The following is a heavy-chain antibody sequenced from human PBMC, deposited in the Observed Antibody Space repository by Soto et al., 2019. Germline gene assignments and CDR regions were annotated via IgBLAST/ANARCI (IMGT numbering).Heavy chain of an antibody. CDR3: ARDLPTVGAFDI. V-gene: IGHV6-1*01. CDR2: AYYRSKWYN. J-gene: IGHJ3*02. CDR1: GDSVSSNSAA. D-gene: IGHD1-26*01. Sequence: SQTLSLTCAISGDSVSSNSAAWNWIKQSPSRGLEWLGRAYYRSKWYNDYAVSVNSRITINPDTSKNQFSLQLNSVTPADTAVYYCARDLPTVGAFDIWGQGTMVTVSS.